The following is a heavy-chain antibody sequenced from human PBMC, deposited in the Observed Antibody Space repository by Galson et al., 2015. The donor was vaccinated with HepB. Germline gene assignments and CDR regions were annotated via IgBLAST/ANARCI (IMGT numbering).Heavy chain of an antibody. J-gene: IGHJ4*02. CDR2: ISSSSSYI. D-gene: IGHD4-17*01. CDR3: AREKDLRSHAGLVGY. CDR1: GFTFSSYS. V-gene: IGHV3-21*01. Sequence: SLRLSCAASGFTFSSYSMNWVRQAPGKGLEWVSSISSSSSYIYYADSVKGRFTISRYNAKNSLYLQMNSLRAEDTAVYYCAREKDLRSHAGLVGYWVQGTLVTVSS.